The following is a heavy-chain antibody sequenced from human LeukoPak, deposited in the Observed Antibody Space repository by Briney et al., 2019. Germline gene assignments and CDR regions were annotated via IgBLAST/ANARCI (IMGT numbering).Heavy chain of an antibody. Sequence: PGGSLRLSCAASGFTFSSYWMSWVRQAPGKGLEWVANIKRDGSEKYYVDSVKGRFTISRDNAKNSLYLQMNSLRAEDTAVYYCARVYYDSSGYYLFFDYWGQGTLVTVSS. CDR2: IKRDGSEK. V-gene: IGHV3-7*01. J-gene: IGHJ4*02. CDR3: ARVYYDSSGYYLFFDY. D-gene: IGHD3-22*01. CDR1: GFTFSSYW.